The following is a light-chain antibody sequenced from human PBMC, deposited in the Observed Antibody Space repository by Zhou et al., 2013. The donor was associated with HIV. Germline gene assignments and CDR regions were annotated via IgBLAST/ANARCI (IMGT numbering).Light chain of an antibody. CDR1: QSISSY. CDR3: QQSYSTVT. CDR2: AAS. V-gene: IGKV1-39*01. J-gene: IGKJ4*01. Sequence: DIQMTQSPSTLSASVGDRVTITCRASQSISSYLNWYQQKPGKAPKLLIYAASSLQSGVPSRFSGSASGTDFTLXISSLQPEDFATYYCQQSYSTVTFGGGTKVEIK.